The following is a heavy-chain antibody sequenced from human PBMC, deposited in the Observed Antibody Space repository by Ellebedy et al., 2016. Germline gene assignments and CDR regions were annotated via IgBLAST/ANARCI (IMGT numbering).Heavy chain of an antibody. V-gene: IGHV3-7*03. CDR2: IKQDGSEK. CDR1: GFTFSSYW. CDR3: ARVDIVATITLNYYYGMDV. D-gene: IGHD5-12*01. J-gene: IGHJ6*02. Sequence: GGSLRLXCAASGFTFSSYWMSWVRQAPGKGLEWVANIKQDGSEKYYVDSVKGRFTISRDNAKNSLYLQMNSLRAEDTAVYYCARVDIVATITLNYYYGMDVWGQGTTVTVSS.